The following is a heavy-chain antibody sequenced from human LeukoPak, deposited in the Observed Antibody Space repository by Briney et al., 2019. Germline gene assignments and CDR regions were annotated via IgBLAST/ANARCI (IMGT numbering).Heavy chain of an antibody. CDR1: GYTFTDYY. V-gene: IGHV1-69-2*01. CDR2: VDPEDGET. D-gene: IGHD1-14*01. CDR3: ATGTTNAFDI. J-gene: IGHJ3*02. Sequence: GASVKISCKASGYTFTDYYMHWVQQAPGKGLEWVGRVDPEDGETIYAEKFQGRVTITADTSTDTAYMELSSLRSEDTAVYYCATGTTNAFDIWGQGTMVTVSS.